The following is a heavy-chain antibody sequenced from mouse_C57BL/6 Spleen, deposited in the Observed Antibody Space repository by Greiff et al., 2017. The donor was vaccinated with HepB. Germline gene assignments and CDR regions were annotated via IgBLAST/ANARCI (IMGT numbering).Heavy chain of an antibody. CDR2: IYPGDGDT. D-gene: IGHD2-3*01. Sequence: QVQLQQSGPELVKPGASVKISCKASGYAFSSSWMNWVKQRPGKGLEWIGRIYPGDGDTNYNGKFKGKATLTADKSSSTAYMQLSSLTSEDSAVYFCARVDDGYYRYAMDYWGQGTSVTVSS. J-gene: IGHJ4*01. V-gene: IGHV1-82*01. CDR1: GYAFSSSW. CDR3: ARVDDGYYRYAMDY.